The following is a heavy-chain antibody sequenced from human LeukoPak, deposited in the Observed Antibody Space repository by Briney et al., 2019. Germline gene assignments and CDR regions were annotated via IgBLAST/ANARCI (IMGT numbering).Heavy chain of an antibody. V-gene: IGHV3-43*02. CDR2: ISGDGGST. D-gene: IGHD3-22*01. CDR1: GFTFDDYA. CDR3: AKPQEGGYYCDSSGYYRFDY. J-gene: IGHJ4*02. Sequence: PGGPLRLSCAASGFTFDDYAMHWVRQAPGKGLELVSLISGDGGSTYYADSVKGRFTISRDNSKSSLYLQMNSLRTEDTALYYCAKPQEGGYYCDSSGYYRFDYWGQGTLVIVSS.